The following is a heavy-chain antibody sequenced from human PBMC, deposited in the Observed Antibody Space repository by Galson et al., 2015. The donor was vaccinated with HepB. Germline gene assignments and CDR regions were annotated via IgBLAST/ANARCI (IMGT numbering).Heavy chain of an antibody. Sequence: SLRLSCAASGFTVSSNYMSWVRQAPGKGLEWVSVIYRGGSTYYADSVKGRFTISRHNSKNTLYHQMNSLRAEDTAVYYCAGAPLCGGGSCYSYYYYGMDVGGQGTTVTVSS. CDR2: IYRGGST. CDR1: GFTVSSNY. J-gene: IGHJ6*02. CDR3: AGAPLCGGGSCYSYYYYGMDV. D-gene: IGHD2-15*01. V-gene: IGHV3-53*04.